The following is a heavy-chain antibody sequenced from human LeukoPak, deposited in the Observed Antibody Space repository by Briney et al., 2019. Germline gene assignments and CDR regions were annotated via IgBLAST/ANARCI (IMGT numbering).Heavy chain of an antibody. Sequence: ASVKVSCKASGYTFTSYDMNWVRQAPGQGLEWMGWINTNTGNPTYAQGFTGRFVFSLGTSVSTAYLQICSLKAEDTAVYYCARAMEGRYCSSTSCYGSYYYYYGMDVWGKGTTVTASS. CDR2: INTNTGNP. CDR3: ARAMEGRYCSSTSCYGSYYYYYGMDV. CDR1: GYTFTSYD. D-gene: IGHD2-2*01. J-gene: IGHJ6*04. V-gene: IGHV7-4-1*01.